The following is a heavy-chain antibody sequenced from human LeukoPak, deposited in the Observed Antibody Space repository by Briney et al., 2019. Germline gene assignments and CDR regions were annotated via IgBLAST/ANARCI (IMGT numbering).Heavy chain of an antibody. CDR1: GYSFTSYW. CDR2: IYPGDSDT. V-gene: IGHV5-51*01. Sequence: GESLKISCKGSGYSFTSYWIGWVRQMPGKGLEWMGIIYPGDSDTRYSPSFQGQVTISADKSISTAYLQWSSLKASDTAMYYCARNRYCSSTSCPYYYYYMDVWGKGTTVTVSS. D-gene: IGHD2-2*01. CDR3: ARNRYCSSTSCPYYYYYMDV. J-gene: IGHJ6*03.